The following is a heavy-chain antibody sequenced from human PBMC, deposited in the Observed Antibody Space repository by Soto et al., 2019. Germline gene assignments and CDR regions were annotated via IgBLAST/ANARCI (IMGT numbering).Heavy chain of an antibody. J-gene: IGHJ6*02. D-gene: IGHD6-13*01. CDR3: ARSYSSRWYDVLLSIAYYYYYGMDV. CDR2: INPNSGGT. V-gene: IGHV1-2*04. Sequence: ASVKVSCKASGYTFTGYYMHWVRQAPGQGLEWMGWINPNSGGTNYAQKFQGWVTMTRDTSISTAYMELSRLRSDDTAVYYCARSYSSRWYDVLLSIAYYYYYGMDVWGQGTTVTVPS. CDR1: GYTFTGYY.